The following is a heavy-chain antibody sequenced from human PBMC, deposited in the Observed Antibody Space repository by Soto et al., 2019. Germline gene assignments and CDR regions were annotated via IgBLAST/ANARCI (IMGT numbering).Heavy chain of an antibody. CDR3: AKGPLYGDYVSG. CDR1: GFTFSSYA. Sequence: EVQLLESGGGLVQPGGSLRLSCAASGFTFSSYAMSWVRQAPGKGLEWVSTSSGSGGTTYYADSVKGRFTISRDNSKNTLYLQMNSLRAEDTAVYYCAKGPLYGDYVSGWGQGTLVTVSS. V-gene: IGHV3-23*01. D-gene: IGHD4-17*01. J-gene: IGHJ4*02. CDR2: SSGSGGTT.